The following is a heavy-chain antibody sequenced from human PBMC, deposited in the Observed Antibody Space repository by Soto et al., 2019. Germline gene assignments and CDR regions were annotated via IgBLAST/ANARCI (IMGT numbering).Heavy chain of an antibody. CDR1: CYTFTSYG. CDR3: ARELTFYGMDV. D-gene: IGHD3-16*01. J-gene: IGHJ6*02. CDR2: ISAYNGKT. V-gene: IGHV1-18*01. Sequence: GASVKVSCKASCYTFTSYGISWVRQAPGQGLEWKEWISAYNGKTNYAKKNQGRVTMTTNTSTSTAYMELRSLRSDDTAVYYCARELTFYGMDVWGQGTTVTVSS.